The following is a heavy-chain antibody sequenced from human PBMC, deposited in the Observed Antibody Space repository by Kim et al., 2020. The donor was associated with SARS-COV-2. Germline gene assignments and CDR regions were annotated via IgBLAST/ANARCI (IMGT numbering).Heavy chain of an antibody. CDR1: GGTFSSYA. CDR3: ARDPYSGGWYENAFDI. J-gene: IGHJ3*02. CDR2: IIPINGIA. V-gene: IGHV1-69*04. D-gene: IGHD6-19*01. Sequence: SVKVSCKASGGTFSSYAISWVRQAPGQGLEWMGRIIPINGIANYAQKFQGRVTITADKSTSTAYMELSSLRSEDTAVYYCARDPYSGGWYENAFDIWGQ.